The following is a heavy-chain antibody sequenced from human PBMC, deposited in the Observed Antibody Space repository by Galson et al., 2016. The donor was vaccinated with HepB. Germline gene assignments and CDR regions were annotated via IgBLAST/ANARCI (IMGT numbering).Heavy chain of an antibody. Sequence: SETLSLTCTVSGASINSYYWTWIRQPPGKGLEWIGYVDNRGSTNYNPSLKSRVAVSLDTSKNEFSLELTSVTAADTAVYYCCPTTTAWYGSWSQGTLVTVSS. J-gene: IGHJ5*01. D-gene: IGHD1-1*01. CDR2: VDNRGST. CDR1: GASINSYY. CDR3: CPTTTAWYGS. V-gene: IGHV4-59*01.